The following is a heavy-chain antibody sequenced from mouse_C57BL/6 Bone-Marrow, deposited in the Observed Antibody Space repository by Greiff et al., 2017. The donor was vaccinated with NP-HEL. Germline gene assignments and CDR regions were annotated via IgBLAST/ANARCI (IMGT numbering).Heavy chain of an antibody. Sequence: VQLQQSGAELVRPGTSVKLSCKASGYTFTSYWMHWVKQRPGQGLEWIGVIDPSASYTNYNQKFKGKATLTVDTSSSTAYMQLSSLTSKDSAVYYGARVSTMVKWFANWGQGTLVTVSA. CDR3: ARVSTMVKWFAN. V-gene: IGHV1-59*01. CDR1: GYTFTSYW. D-gene: IGHD2-2*01. J-gene: IGHJ3*01. CDR2: IDPSASYT.